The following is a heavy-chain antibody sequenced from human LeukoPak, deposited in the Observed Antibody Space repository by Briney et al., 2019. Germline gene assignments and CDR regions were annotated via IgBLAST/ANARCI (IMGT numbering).Heavy chain of an antibody. CDR2: IYGGGSP. D-gene: IGHD5-18*01. Sequence: GGSLRLSCAASGFTISSNYMNWVRQAPGKGLEWVSAIYGGGSPYYADSVKARFTISRDNSKNTLYLQMNSLRAEDTAVYYCARGLNTARFDYWGQGTLVTVSS. J-gene: IGHJ4*02. V-gene: IGHV3-66*01. CDR1: GFTISSNY. CDR3: ARGLNTARFDY.